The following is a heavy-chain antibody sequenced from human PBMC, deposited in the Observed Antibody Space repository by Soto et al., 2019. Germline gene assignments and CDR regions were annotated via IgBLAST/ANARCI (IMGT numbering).Heavy chain of an antibody. CDR1: GGSISSGDSS. V-gene: IGHV4-31*03. D-gene: IGHD3-3*02. CDR3: ARDISPREGLGLDV. J-gene: IGHJ6*02. CDR2: IHSSGST. Sequence: SETLSLTCTVSGGSISSGDSSWNWIRQHPGKGLEWIGYIHSSGSTYYNPSLKSRVSMLADTSRNQFFLRLSSVAAADTVVYFWARDISPREGLGLDVWGQGTTVTVSS.